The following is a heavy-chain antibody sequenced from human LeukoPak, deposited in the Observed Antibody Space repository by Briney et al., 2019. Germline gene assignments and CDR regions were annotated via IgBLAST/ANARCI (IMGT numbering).Heavy chain of an antibody. J-gene: IGHJ4*02. CDR2: IRSDGSNK. Sequence: GGSLRLSCAASGFTFGSYGMHWVRQAPGKGLEWVTFIRSDGSNKYYADSVKGRFTISRDNAKNTLYLQMNSLRAEDTAVYYCAREGWYSSSYFDYWGQGTLVTVSS. V-gene: IGHV3-30*02. D-gene: IGHD6-13*01. CDR1: GFTFGSYG. CDR3: AREGWYSSSYFDY.